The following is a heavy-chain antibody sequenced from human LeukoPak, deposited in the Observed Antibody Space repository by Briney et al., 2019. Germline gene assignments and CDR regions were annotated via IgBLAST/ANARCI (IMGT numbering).Heavy chain of an antibody. D-gene: IGHD2-15*01. J-gene: IGHJ4*02. CDR1: GFTFSSYA. V-gene: IGHV3-23*01. Sequence: GGSLRLSCAASGFTFSSYAMSWVRQAPGKGLEWVSAISGSCGSTYYADSVKGRFTISRDNSKNTPYLQMNSLRAEDTAVYYCARDIVVVVAATPGYFDYWGQGTLVTVSS. CDR3: ARDIVVVVAATPGYFDY. CDR2: ISGSCGST.